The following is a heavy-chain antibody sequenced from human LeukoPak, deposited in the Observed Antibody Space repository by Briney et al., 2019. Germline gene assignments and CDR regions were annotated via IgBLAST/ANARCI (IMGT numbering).Heavy chain of an antibody. V-gene: IGHV4-59*08. CDR1: GGSISSYY. CDR3: ARAYCGGDSYWGPYYFDY. D-gene: IGHD2-21*02. Sequence: SETLSLTCTVSGGSISSYYWSWIRQPPGKGLEWIGYIYYSGSTNYNPSLKSRVTISVDTSKNQFSLKLSSVTAADTAVYYCARAYCGGDSYWGPYYFDYWGQGTLVTVSS. J-gene: IGHJ4*02. CDR2: IYYSGST.